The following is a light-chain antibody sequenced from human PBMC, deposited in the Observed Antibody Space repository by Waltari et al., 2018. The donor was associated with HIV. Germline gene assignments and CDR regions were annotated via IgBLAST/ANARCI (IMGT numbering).Light chain of an antibody. CDR2: GAS. J-gene: IGKJ5*01. CDR1: QIISTSQ. CDR3: QQFGTSPIT. Sequence: EIVLPPSPDTLSVSPGHSATLSCRASQIISTSQLAWYQHKPGQAPRLVIYGASIRATGIPDRFSGSGSGTDFTLTISRLEPEDSAVFYCQQFGTSPITFGLGTRLEI. V-gene: IGKV3-20*01.